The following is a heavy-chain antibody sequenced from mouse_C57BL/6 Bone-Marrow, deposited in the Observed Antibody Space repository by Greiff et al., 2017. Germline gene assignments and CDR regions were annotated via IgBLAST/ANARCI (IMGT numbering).Heavy chain of an antibody. V-gene: IGHV1-55*01. Sequence: VQLQQPGAELVKPGASVKMSCKASGYTFTSYWITWVKQRPGQGLEWIGDIYPGSGSTNYNDKFKSKATLTVDTSSSTAYMQLSRLTSEDSAVLYWAREKVTTLYYFDYWGQGTTLTVSS. CDR3: AREKVTTLYYFDY. D-gene: IGHD2-2*01. CDR1: GYTFTSYW. CDR2: IYPGSGST. J-gene: IGHJ2*01.